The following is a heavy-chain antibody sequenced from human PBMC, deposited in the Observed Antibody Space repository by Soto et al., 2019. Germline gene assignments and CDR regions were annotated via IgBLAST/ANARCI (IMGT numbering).Heavy chain of an antibody. D-gene: IGHD3-3*01. CDR3: ALEYYDFWSGYYEFDY. V-gene: IGHV1-3*01. J-gene: IGHJ4*02. Sequence: GASVKVSCKASGYTFTSYAMHWVRQAPGQRLEWMGWINAGNGNTKYSQKFQGRVTITRDTSASTAYMELSSLRSEDTAVYYCALEYYDFWSGYYEFDYWGQGTLVTVSS. CDR1: GYTFTSYA. CDR2: INAGNGNT.